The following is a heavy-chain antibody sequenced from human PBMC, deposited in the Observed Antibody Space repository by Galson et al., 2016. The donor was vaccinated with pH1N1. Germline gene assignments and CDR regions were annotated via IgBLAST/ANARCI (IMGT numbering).Heavy chain of an antibody. J-gene: IGHJ5*01. V-gene: IGHV2-70*11. CDR2: VDWDDDK. Sequence: PALVKPTQTLTLTCTFSGFSLSTSAMCVSWIRQPPGKALEWLARVDWDDDKTYTTSLKTRLTISKDTSKNQVVLTMTNMDPVDTATYYCARTQFHDYGAYEGLWFDLWGQGTLVTVSS. CDR1: GFSLSTSAMC. D-gene: IGHD4-17*01. CDR3: ARTQFHDYGAYEGLWFDL.